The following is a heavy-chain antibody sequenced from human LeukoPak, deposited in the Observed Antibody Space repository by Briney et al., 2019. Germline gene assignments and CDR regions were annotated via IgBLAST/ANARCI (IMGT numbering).Heavy chain of an antibody. CDR3: ARPPTIFGVAPGGFDP. CDR1: GGSISSSSYY. J-gene: IGHJ5*02. Sequence: SETLSLTCTVSGGSISSSSYYWGGIRQPPGKGLEWIGRIYYSGSTYYNPSLKSRVTISVDTSKNQFSLKLSSVTAADTAVYYCARPPTIFGVAPGGFDPWGQGTLVTVSS. CDR2: IYYSGST. D-gene: IGHD3-3*01. V-gene: IGHV4-39*01.